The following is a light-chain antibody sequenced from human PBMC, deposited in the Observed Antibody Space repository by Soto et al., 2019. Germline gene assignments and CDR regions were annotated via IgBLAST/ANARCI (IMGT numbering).Light chain of an antibody. V-gene: IGKV1-5*03. CDR1: QNVEIW. J-gene: IGKJ4*01. CDR3: QQYYNHIS. CDR2: KTS. Sequence: DIQMTQSPSTLSAYVGDRVTITCRASQNVEIWLAWYQQKAGKAPKLLIYKTSNLESGVPLRFSATGHGTEFTLTISSLQPDDSATYYCQQYYNHISFGGGTKVEIK.